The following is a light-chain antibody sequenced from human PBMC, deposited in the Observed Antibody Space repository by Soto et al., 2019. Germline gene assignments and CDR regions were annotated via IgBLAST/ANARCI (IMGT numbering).Light chain of an antibody. CDR2: DVS. CDR1: SSDVGGYNY. CDR3: SSYTSSSTLD. Sequence: QSVLTQPASVSGSPGQSITISCTGTSSDVGGYNYVSWYQQHPGKAPKFMIYDVSNRPSGVSNRFSGSKSGNTASLTISGLQAEDEADYYCSSYTSSSTLDFGTGTKVTVL. J-gene: IGLJ1*01. V-gene: IGLV2-14*01.